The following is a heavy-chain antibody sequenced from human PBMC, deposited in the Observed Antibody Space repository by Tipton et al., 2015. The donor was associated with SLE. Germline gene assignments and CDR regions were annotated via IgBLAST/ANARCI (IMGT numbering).Heavy chain of an antibody. Sequence: TLSLTCTVSGGSISSGSYYWSWIRQPAGKGLEWIGRIYTSGSTNYNPSLKSRVTISVDTPKNQFSLKLSSVIAADTAVYYCAARTGDVLYYYYMDVWGKGTTVTVSS. CDR1: GGSISSGSYY. CDR2: IYTSGST. J-gene: IGHJ6*03. D-gene: IGHD7-27*01. CDR3: AARTGDVLYYYYMDV. V-gene: IGHV4-61*02.